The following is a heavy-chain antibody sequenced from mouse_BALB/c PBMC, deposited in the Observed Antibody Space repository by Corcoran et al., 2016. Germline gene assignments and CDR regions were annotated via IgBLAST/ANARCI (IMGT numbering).Heavy chain of an antibody. CDR3: ARSAIYYDYDGFAY. J-gene: IGHJ3*01. D-gene: IGHD2-4*01. Sequence: EVQLQQSGAGLVRPGALVKLSCKASGFNIKDYYMHWVKQRPEQGLEWIGWIDPENGNTIYDPKFQGKASITADTSSNTAYLQLSSLTSEDTAVYYCARSAIYYDYDGFAYWGQGTLVTVSA. CDR1: GFNIKDYY. V-gene: IGHV14-1*02. CDR2: IDPENGNT.